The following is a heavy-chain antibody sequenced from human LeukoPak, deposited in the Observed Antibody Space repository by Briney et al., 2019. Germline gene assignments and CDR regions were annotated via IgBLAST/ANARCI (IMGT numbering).Heavy chain of an antibody. V-gene: IGHV3-23*01. CDR3: AKHLGYSTSSGIDY. Sequence: GGSLRLSCVASGFTFSSYGMTWVRQAPGKGLEWVSGISGSGGSTYYADSVKGRFTISRDNSKNTLYLQMNSLRADDTAVYYCAKHLGYSTSSGIDYWGQGTLVTVSS. CDR2: ISGSGGST. J-gene: IGHJ4*02. D-gene: IGHD6-6*01. CDR1: GFTFSSYG.